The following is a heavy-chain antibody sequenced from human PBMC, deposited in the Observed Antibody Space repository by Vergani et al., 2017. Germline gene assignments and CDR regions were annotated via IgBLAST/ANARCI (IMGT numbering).Heavy chain of an antibody. CDR3: AKASLIALVGYYYYMVV. J-gene: IGHJ6*03. CDR1: GGSMSGYY. V-gene: IGHV4-59*12. Sequence: QVRLQESGPGLVKPSETLSLTCSVSGGSMSGYYWSWIRQPPGKKLEWIGYMYHSGSTNYNPSLGTRVTISLDKSKNQFSLLVNSVTAADTAVYFCAKASLIALVGYYYYMVVWGKGTTVTVSS. CDR2: MYHSGST. D-gene: IGHD3-22*01.